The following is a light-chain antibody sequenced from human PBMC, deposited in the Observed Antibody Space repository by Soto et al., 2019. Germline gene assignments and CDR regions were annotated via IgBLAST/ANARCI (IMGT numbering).Light chain of an antibody. CDR3: HQRNDWPPAT. J-gene: IGKJ4*01. V-gene: IGKV3-11*01. CDR2: DTS. Sequence: VLTQSPATLSLSPGERATLSCRASQGVSFYLAWYQQKPGQAPRLLIYDTSKRAPGIPARFSGSGSGTDFTLTITSVEPEDFAVYYCHQRNDWPPATFGGGTKVEIK. CDR1: QGVSFY.